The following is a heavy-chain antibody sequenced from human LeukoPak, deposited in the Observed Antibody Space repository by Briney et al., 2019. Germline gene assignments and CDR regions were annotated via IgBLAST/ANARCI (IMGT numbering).Heavy chain of an antibody. CDR3: ASGGVRTVVNPYYYYYGMDV. V-gene: IGHV3-74*01. J-gene: IGHJ6*02. CDR1: GFTFSSYW. CDR2: INSDGSST. D-gene: IGHD4-23*01. Sequence: GGSLRLSCAVSGFTFSSYWMHWVRQAPGKGLVWVSRINSDGSSTSYAESVKGRFTIPRDNAKNTLYLQMNSLRAEDTAVYYCASGGVRTVVNPYYYYYGMDVWGQGTTVTVSS.